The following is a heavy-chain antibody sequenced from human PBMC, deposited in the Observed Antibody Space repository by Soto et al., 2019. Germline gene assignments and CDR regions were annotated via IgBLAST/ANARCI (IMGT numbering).Heavy chain of an antibody. D-gene: IGHD6-13*01. Sequence: QVQLQQWGAGLLKPSETLSLNCAVYGGSFSGYYWSWIRQPPGKGLEWIGESNHSGSTNYNPSLKSRVTTSVDTSKHQFSLKLSSVTAVDTAVYYCSREKQLNWYFDLWGRGTLVTVSS. CDR2: SNHSGST. J-gene: IGHJ2*01. CDR1: GGSFSGYY. V-gene: IGHV4-34*01. CDR3: SREKQLNWYFDL.